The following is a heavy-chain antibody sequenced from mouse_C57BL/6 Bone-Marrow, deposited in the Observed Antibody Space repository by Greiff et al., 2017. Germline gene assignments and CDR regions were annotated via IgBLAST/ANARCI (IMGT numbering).Heavy chain of an antibody. Sequence: QVQLKQPGAELVKPGASVKLSCKASGYTFTSYWMHWVKQRPGQGLEWIGMIHPNSGSTNYNEKFKSKATLTVDKSSSTAYMQLSSLTSEDSAVYYCARWTTVVSFDYWGQGTTLTVSS. CDR2: IHPNSGST. D-gene: IGHD1-1*01. CDR1: GYTFTSYW. J-gene: IGHJ2*01. CDR3: ARWTTVVSFDY. V-gene: IGHV1-64*01.